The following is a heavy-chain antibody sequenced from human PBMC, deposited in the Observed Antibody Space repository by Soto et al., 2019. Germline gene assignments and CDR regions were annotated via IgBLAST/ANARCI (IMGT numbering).Heavy chain of an antibody. CDR3: ARLYGLDAFDF. Sequence: QVQLQESGPGLVKPSETLSLTCTVSDGSISSYYWSWIRQPPGKGLEWIGYIFYSGSTNYNPSLKSRVTISVDTSKNQFSLKLSSVTAADTAVYYCARLYGLDAFDFWGQGTMVTVSS. CDR2: IFYSGST. J-gene: IGHJ3*01. D-gene: IGHD3-16*02. CDR1: DGSISSYY. V-gene: IGHV4-59*08.